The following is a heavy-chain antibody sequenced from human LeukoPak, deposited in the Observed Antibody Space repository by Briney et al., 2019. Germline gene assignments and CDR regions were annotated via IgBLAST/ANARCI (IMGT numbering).Heavy chain of an antibody. J-gene: IGHJ4*02. CDR3: AKERRFTDFFDY. Sequence: GGSLRLSCAASGFTFSNYAMNWVRLAPGKGLERVSTISGSSGSTYYADSVKGRFTISRDNSKNTLYLQMNSLRAEDTAVYHCAKERRFTDFFDYWGQGTLVTVSS. D-gene: IGHD4-11*01. V-gene: IGHV3-23*01. CDR2: ISGSSGST. CDR1: GFTFSNYA.